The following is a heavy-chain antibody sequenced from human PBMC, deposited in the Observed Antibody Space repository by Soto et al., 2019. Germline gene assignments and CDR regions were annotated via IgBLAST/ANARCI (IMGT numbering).Heavy chain of an antibody. Sequence: GGSLRLSCATSGFILSDCAMNWVRQAPGKGLEWVSAISGSGGSTYYADSVKGRFTISRDNSKNTLYLQMNSLRAEDTAVYYCAKDLYSSSPSTFDYWGQGTLVTVSS. CDR1: GFILSDCA. D-gene: IGHD6-6*01. CDR3: AKDLYSSSPSTFDY. J-gene: IGHJ4*02. CDR2: ISGSGGST. V-gene: IGHV3-23*01.